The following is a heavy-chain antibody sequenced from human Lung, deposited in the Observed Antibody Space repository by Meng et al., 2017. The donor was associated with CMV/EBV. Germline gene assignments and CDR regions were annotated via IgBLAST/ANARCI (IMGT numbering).Heavy chain of an antibody. CDR3: VKGGWGDY. D-gene: IGHD6-19*01. J-gene: IGHJ4*02. CDR1: GFNFSIYT. CDR2: ITGGGDTT. V-gene: IGHV3-23*01. Sequence: GGSLRLCCAASGFNFSIYTMTWVRQAPGKGLEWVAGITGGGDTTYYADSVKGRFTISRDNSKNTLYLQMNSLRVEDTAVFYCVKGGWGDYWGQGPVVTVSS.